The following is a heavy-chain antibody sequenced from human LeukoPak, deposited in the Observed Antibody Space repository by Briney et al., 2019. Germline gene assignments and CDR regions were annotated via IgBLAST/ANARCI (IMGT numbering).Heavy chain of an antibody. V-gene: IGHV3-30*04. Sequence: GRSLRLSCAASQFTFSRHTMHWVRQAPGKGLEWVALISYDGSNKYYADSVKGRFTISRDNSKNTLYLQMDSLRVEDTAVYYCAKVGGYCSSTSCRQPHEDWGQGTLVTVSS. CDR2: ISYDGSNK. CDR1: QFTFSRHT. CDR3: AKVGGYCSSTSCRQPHED. J-gene: IGHJ4*02. D-gene: IGHD2-2*03.